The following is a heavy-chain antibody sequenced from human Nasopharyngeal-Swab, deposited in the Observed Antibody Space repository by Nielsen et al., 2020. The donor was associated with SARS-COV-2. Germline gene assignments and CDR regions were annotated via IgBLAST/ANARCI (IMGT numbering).Heavy chain of an antibody. D-gene: IGHD3-3*01. CDR2: TFYRSKWYN. J-gene: IGHJ4*02. CDR3: ARGRDFSFDS. Sequence: SQTLSLTCAISGDSVPSHSAGWNWIRQSPSRGLEWLGRTFYRSKWYNDYAESVKSRIAVNPDTSKNQFSLQLNSVTPEDTAVYYCARGRDFSFDSWGQGTLVTASS. V-gene: IGHV6-1*01. CDR1: GDSVPSHSAG.